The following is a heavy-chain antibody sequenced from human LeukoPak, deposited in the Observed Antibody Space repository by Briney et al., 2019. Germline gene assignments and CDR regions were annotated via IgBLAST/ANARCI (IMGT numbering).Heavy chain of an antibody. V-gene: IGHV1-2*02. CDR1: GYTFTGYY. CDR3: ARVKGAWMDYYYMDV. D-gene: IGHD1-26*01. CDR2: INPNSGGT. Sequence: ASVKVSCKASGYTFTGYYMHWVRQAPGQGLEWMGWINPNSGGTNYAQKFQGRVTMTRDTSISTAYMELSRLRSDDTAVYYCARVKGAWMDYYYMDVWGKGTTVTVSS. J-gene: IGHJ6*03.